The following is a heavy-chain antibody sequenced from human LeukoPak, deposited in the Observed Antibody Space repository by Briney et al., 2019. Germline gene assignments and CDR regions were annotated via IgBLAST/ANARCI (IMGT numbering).Heavy chain of an antibody. CDR1: GFTSSSYW. CDR2: IKQDGSEK. J-gene: IGHJ4*02. D-gene: IGHD3/OR15-3a*01. CDR3: ARVTVGLPDY. V-gene: IGHV3-7*01. Sequence: GGSLRLSCAASGFTSSSYWMSWVRQAPGKGLEWVANIKQDGSEKYYVDSVKGRFTISRDNAKNSLHLQMNSLRAEDTAVYYCARVTVGLPDYWGQGTLVAVSS.